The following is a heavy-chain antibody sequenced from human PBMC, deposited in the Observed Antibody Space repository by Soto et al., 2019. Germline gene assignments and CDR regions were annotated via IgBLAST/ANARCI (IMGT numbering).Heavy chain of an antibody. J-gene: IGHJ4*02. CDR1: GFTFSSYS. V-gene: IGHV3-48*02. CDR3: ARDRDPYSSSWYYFDY. CDR2: ISSGSSTI. D-gene: IGHD6-13*01. Sequence: EVKLVESGGGLVQPGGSLRLSCTASGFTFSSYSMNWVRQAPGKGLEWVSYISSGSSTIDYADSVKGRFTISGDNAKNSLYLQMSSLGDEDTAVYYCARDRDPYSSSWYYFDYWGQGTLVTVSS.